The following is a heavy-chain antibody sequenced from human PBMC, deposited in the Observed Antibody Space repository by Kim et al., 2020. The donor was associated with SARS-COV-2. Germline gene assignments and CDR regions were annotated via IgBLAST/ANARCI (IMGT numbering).Heavy chain of an antibody. CDR2: IYYSGST. V-gene: IGHV4-39*01. D-gene: IGHD6-13*01. J-gene: IGHJ4*02. Sequence: SETLSLTCTVSGGSISSSSYYWGWIRQPPGKGLEWIGSIYYSGSTYYNPSLNSRVTISVDTSKNQFSLKLSSVTAADTAVYYCARLQQLSSIYYFDYWGQGTLVTVSS. CDR1: GGSISSSSYY. CDR3: ARLQQLSSIYYFDY.